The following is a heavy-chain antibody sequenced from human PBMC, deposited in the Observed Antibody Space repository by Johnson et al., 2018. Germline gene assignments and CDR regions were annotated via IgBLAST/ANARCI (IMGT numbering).Heavy chain of an antibody. V-gene: IGHV3-74*01. CDR3: ARVGTFYGDHVEFDI. CDR1: GFTFSRYW. D-gene: IGHD4-17*01. CDR2: LNSDGSST. Sequence: VQLQESGGGLVQPGGSXRLSCAASGFTFSRYWMHWVRQAPGKGLVWVSRLNSDGSSTSYADSVKGRFTISRDNAKNTPYLQMNSLRAEDPAVYYCARVGTFYGDHVEFDIWGQGTMVTVSS. J-gene: IGHJ3*02.